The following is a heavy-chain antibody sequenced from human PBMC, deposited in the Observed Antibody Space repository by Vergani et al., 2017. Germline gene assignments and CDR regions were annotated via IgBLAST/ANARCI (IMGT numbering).Heavy chain of an antibody. CDR1: GGSISSYY. CDR2: IYYSGST. J-gene: IGHJ6*03. Sequence: QVQLQESGPGLVKPSETLSLTCTVSGGSISSYYWSWIRQPPGKGLEWIGYIYYSGSTNYNPSLKSRVTISVDTSKNQFSLKLSSVTAADTAVYYCARVVVVPAAIHYYYDYYMDVWGKGTTVTVSS. V-gene: IGHV4-59*01. CDR3: ARVVVVPAAIHYYYDYYMDV. D-gene: IGHD2-2*01.